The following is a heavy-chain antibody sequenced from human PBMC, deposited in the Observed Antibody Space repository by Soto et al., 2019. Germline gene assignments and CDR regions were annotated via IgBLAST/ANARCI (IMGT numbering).Heavy chain of an antibody. CDR3: ARWGRPGTTAGYFDY. CDR2: IGTAGAT. J-gene: IGHJ4*02. Sequence: GGSLRLSCTAAGFTFSSYGMQWVRQATGEGLEWVSGIGTAGATYYPGSVKGRFTISRENAKNSLYLQMNSLRAGDTAVYYCARWGRPGTTAGYFDYWGQGTLVTVSS. V-gene: IGHV3-13*01. D-gene: IGHD1-7*01. CDR1: GFTFSSYG.